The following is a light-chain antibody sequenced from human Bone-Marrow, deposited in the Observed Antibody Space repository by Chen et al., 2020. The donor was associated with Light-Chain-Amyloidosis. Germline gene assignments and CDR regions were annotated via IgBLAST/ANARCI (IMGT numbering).Light chain of an antibody. CDR3: SSYTITNTLV. Sequence: QSALPQPASGPGSPGQPITIPGTGTSSDVGGDNHVSWYQQHPDKAPKLMIYEVTNRPSWVPDRFSGSKSDNTASLTISGLQTEDEADYFCSSYTITNTLVFGSGTRVTVL. CDR1: SSDVGGDNH. V-gene: IGLV2-14*01. CDR2: EVT. J-gene: IGLJ1*01.